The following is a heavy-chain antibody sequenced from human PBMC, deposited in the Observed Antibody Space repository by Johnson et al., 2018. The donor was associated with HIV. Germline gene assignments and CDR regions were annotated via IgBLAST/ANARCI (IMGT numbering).Heavy chain of an antibody. Sequence: VQLVESGGGLVQPGGSLRLSCAASGFTFSSYWMHWVRQAPGKGLVWVSRINSDGRTTKYADSVKGRFTISRDNSKNTLYLQMNSLRAEDTAVYYGATRWPGNFAFDIWGQGTVVTVAS. CDR1: GFTFSSYW. CDR2: INSDGRTT. D-gene: IGHD5-24*01. J-gene: IGHJ3*02. CDR3: ATRWPGNFAFDI. V-gene: IGHV3-74*02.